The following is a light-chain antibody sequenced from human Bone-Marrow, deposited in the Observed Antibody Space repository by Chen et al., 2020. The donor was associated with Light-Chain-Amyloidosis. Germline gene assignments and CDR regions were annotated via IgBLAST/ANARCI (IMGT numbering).Light chain of an antibody. CDR3: SSYTSSSAPVV. CDR2: DAR. J-gene: IGLJ2*01. V-gene: IGLV2-14*03. Sequence: QSALTQPASVSASPGQSITIYCTGSSSDVGGYDYVSWYQQHPGKAPKLLIYDARIRPSGVSNRFSGSKSGNTASLAISGLLTEDEAAYYCSSYTSSSAPVVFGGGTKLTVL. CDR1: SSDVGGYDY.